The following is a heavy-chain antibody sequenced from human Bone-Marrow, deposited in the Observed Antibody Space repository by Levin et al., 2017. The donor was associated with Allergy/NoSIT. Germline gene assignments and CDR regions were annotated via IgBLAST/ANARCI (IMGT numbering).Heavy chain of an antibody. CDR2: ISSSSSYI. J-gene: IGHJ4*02. D-gene: IGHD4-17*01. V-gene: IGHV3-21*01. CDR3: ARASGYGDYATPHFDY. CDR1: GFTFSSYS. Sequence: GESLKISCAASGFTFSSYSMNWVRQAPGKGLEWVSSISSSSSYIYYADSVKGRFTISRDNAKNSLYLQMNSLRAEDTAVYYCARASGYGDYATPHFDYWGQGTLVTVSS.